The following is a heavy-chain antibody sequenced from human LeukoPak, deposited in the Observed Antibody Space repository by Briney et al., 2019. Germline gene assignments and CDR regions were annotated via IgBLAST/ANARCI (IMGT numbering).Heavy chain of an antibody. J-gene: IGHJ5*02. CDR2: INPSGGST. Sequence: ASVKVSCKASGYTFTSYGISWVRQAPGQGLEWMGIINPSGGSTSYAQKFQGRVTMTRDTSTSTVYMELSSLRSEDTAVYYCAAPWFDPWGQGTLVTVSS. V-gene: IGHV1-46*01. CDR3: AAPWFDP. CDR1: GYTFTSYG.